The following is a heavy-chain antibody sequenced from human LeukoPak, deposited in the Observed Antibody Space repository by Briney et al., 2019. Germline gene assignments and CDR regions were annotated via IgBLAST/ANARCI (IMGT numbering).Heavy chain of an antibody. V-gene: IGHV3-30*03. Sequence: QPGGSLRLSCAASGFTFSNYGMHWVRQAPGKGLEWVAVVSSDGSIDYYADSLRGRFTVSRDNSKNTMFLQFNTLRPEDTAVYYCARDGGSAWFLDYWGQGTLVTVSS. D-gene: IGHD6-19*01. CDR1: GFTFSNYG. CDR2: VSSDGSID. CDR3: ARDGGSAWFLDY. J-gene: IGHJ4*02.